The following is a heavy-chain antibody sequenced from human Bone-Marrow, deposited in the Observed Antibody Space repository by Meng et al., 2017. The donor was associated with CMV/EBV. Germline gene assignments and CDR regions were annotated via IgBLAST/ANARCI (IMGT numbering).Heavy chain of an antibody. D-gene: IGHD2-2*01. J-gene: IGHJ6*02. CDR2: FDPEDGET. V-gene: IGHV1-24*01. CDR3: AREERIPAADYYYYGMDV. Sequence: ASVKVSCKVSGYTLTELSMHWVRQAPGKGLEWMGGFDPEDGETIYAQKFQGRVTMTTDTSTSTAYMELRSLRSDDTAVYYCAREERIPAADYYYYGMDVWGQGTTVTVSS. CDR1: GYTLTELS.